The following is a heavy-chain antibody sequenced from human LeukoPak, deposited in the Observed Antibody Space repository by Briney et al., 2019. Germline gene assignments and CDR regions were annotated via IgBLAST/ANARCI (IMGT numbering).Heavy chain of an antibody. CDR1: GGSVSSGSYY. V-gene: IGHV4-61*01. CDR3: ARDTGGTNGDRHYYFDY. Sequence: SETLSLTCTVSGGSVSSGSYYWSWIRQPPGKGLEWIGYIYYSGSTNYNPSLKSRVTISVDTSKNQFSLKLSSVTAADTAVYYCARDTGGTNGDRHYYFDYWGQGTLVTVSS. J-gene: IGHJ4*02. CDR2: IYYSGST. D-gene: IGHD4-17*01.